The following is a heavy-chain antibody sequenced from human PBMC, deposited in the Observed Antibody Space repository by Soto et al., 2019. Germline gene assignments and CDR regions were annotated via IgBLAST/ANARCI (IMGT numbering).Heavy chain of an antibody. Sequence: QVQLMESGGAVVQPGRSLRLSCAASGFTFNRYAMHWVRQAPGKGLEWVAFISFGGSDSYYADSVRGRFTLSRDNSKNTMYQEKNSLRPEDSGVYYCGKPHGYGSGSNTHFGVAVWGQGTAVTVSS. J-gene: IGHJ6*02. CDR1: GFTFNRYA. D-gene: IGHD3-10*01. CDR2: ISFGGSDS. V-gene: IGHV3-30*04. CDR3: GKPHGYGSGSNTHFGVAV.